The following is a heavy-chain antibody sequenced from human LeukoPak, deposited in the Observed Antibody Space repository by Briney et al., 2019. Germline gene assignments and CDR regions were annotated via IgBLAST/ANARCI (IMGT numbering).Heavy chain of an antibody. V-gene: IGHV1-18*01. CDR3: ARAVDTAMVYYYYYGMDV. J-gene: IGHJ6*02. D-gene: IGHD5-18*01. CDR2: ISAYNGNT. Sequence: ASVKVSCKASGYTFTSYGISWVRQAPGQGLEWMGWISAYNGNTNYAQKLQGRVTMTTDTSTSTAYMELRGLRSDDTAVYYCARAVDTAMVYYYYYGMDVWGQGTTVTVSS. CDR1: GYTFTSYG.